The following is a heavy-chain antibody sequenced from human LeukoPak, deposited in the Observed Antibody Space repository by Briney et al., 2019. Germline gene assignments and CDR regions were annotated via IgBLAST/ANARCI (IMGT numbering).Heavy chain of an antibody. CDR1: GFTFSSYA. CDR2: ISGSGGST. Sequence: GGSLRLSCAASGFTFSSYAMSWVRQALGKGLEWVSAISGSGGSTYYADSVKGRFTISRDNSKNTLYLQMNSLRAEDTAVYYCAKDLYYYDSSGYYWDYFDYWGQGTLVTVSS. J-gene: IGHJ4*02. CDR3: AKDLYYYDSSGYYWDYFDY. D-gene: IGHD3-22*01. V-gene: IGHV3-23*01.